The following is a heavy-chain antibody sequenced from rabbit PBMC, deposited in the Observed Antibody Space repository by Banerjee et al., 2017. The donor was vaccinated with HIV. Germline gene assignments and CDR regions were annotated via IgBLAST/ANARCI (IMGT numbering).Heavy chain of an antibody. CDR2: IYAGKGST. CDR3: ARVLKYTYGYAGYAYANGYYFNL. V-gene: IGHV1S7*01. Sequence: QLKETGGGLVQPGGSLTLSCKASGFDFSSYYMSWVRQAPGKGLEWIGIIYAGKGSTDYASWVNGRFTISSDNAQNTVDLQMNSLTAADTATYFCARVLKYTYGYAGYAYANGYYFNLWGQGTLVTDS. J-gene: IGHJ4*01. CDR1: GFDFSSYY. D-gene: IGHD6-1*01.